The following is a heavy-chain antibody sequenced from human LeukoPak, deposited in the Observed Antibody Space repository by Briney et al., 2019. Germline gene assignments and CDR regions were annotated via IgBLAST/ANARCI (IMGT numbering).Heavy chain of an antibody. Sequence: GSLRLSCAASGFTFSSYWMSWIRQPPGKGLEWIGEINHSGSTNYNPSLKSRVTISVDTSKNQFSLKLSSVTAADTAVYYCASTTIVVVPAAILYNWFDPWGQGTLVTVSS. J-gene: IGHJ5*02. V-gene: IGHV4-34*01. D-gene: IGHD2-2*01. CDR1: GFTFSSYW. CDR2: INHSGST. CDR3: ASTTIVVVPAAILYNWFDP.